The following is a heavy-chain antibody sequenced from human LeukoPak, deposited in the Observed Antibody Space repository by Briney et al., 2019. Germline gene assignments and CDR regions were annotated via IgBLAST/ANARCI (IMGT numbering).Heavy chain of an antibody. CDR2: IYSGGST. Sequence: GGSLRLSCAASGFTVSSNYTSWVRQAPGKGLEWVSVIYSGGSTYYADSVEGRFTISRDNSKNTLYLQMNSLRAEDTAVYYCAREGTSYYDFWSGYSIDYWGQGTLVTVSS. D-gene: IGHD3-3*01. CDR3: AREGTSYYDFWSGYSIDY. CDR1: GFTVSSNY. J-gene: IGHJ4*02. V-gene: IGHV3-66*01.